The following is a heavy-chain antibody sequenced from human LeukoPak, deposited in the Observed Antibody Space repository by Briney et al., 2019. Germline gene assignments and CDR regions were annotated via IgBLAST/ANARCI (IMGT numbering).Heavy chain of an antibody. CDR2: IYPGDSDT. V-gene: IGHV5-51*01. Sequence: GESLKVSCKGSGYSFTNYWIGWVRQMPGKGLEWMGIIYPGDSDTRYSPSFQGQVTISADKSISTAYLQWSSLKASDTAMYYCASSLDRYYFDYWGQGTLVTVSS. J-gene: IGHJ4*02. CDR1: GYSFTNYW. D-gene: IGHD3-9*01. CDR3: ASSLDRYYFDY.